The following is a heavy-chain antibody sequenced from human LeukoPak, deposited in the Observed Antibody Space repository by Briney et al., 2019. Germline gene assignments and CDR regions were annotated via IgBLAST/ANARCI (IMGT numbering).Heavy chain of an antibody. V-gene: IGHV3-43*01. J-gene: IGHJ4*02. Sequence: GGSLRLSCAASGFTFDDYTMHWVRQAPGKGLEWVSLISWDGGSTYYADSVKGRFTISRDNAKNSLYLQMNSLRAEDTALYYCAKDQTTHVSNYFDYWGQGTLVTVSS. CDR3: AKDQTTHVSNYFDY. CDR2: ISWDGGST. D-gene: IGHD4-11*01. CDR1: GFTFDDYT.